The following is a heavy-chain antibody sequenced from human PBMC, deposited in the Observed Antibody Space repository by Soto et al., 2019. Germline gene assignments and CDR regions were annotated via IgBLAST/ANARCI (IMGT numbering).Heavy chain of an antibody. J-gene: IGHJ6*02. CDR3: TRPPPISGGGSERGSYSYNYGMDV. CDR1: GGTFSSYA. D-gene: IGHD2-15*01. Sequence: QVQLVQSGAEVKKPGSSVKVSCKASGGTFSSYAISWVRQAPGQGLEWMGGIIPIFGTADYAQKFQGRVTITADEYRRRANMEKSSQSAEETDVYYSTRPPPISGGGSERGSYSYNYGMDVWGQGTKVTASS. CDR2: IIPIFGTA. V-gene: IGHV1-69*12.